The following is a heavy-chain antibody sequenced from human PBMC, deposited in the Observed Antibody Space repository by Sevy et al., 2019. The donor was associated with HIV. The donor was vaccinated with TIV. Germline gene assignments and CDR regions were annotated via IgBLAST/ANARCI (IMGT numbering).Heavy chain of an antibody. CDR1: GVTFSDYY. V-gene: IGHV3-11*01. Sequence: GGSLRLSCAASGVTFSDYYMSWIRQAPGKRLEWVSYISSSGSTIYYADSVKGRFTISRDNAKNSLYLQMNSLRAEDTAVYYCARVGMEGSSGYYADYWGQGILVTVSS. CDR3: ARVGMEGSSGYYADY. CDR2: ISSSGSTI. J-gene: IGHJ4*02. D-gene: IGHD3-22*01.